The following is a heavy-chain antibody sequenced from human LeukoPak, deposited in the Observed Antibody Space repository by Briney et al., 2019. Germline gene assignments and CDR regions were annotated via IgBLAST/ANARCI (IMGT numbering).Heavy chain of an antibody. D-gene: IGHD3-22*01. V-gene: IGHV4-34*01. CDR2: INHSGNT. Sequence: SETLSLTCAVYGGSFSGYYWSWIRQPPGKGLEWIGEINHSGNTNYNPSLKSRVTISVDTSKNQFSLKLSSVTAADTAVYYCARANYYDSSGYYANWGQGTLVTVSS. CDR3: ARANYYDSSGYYAN. J-gene: IGHJ4*02. CDR1: GGSFSGYY.